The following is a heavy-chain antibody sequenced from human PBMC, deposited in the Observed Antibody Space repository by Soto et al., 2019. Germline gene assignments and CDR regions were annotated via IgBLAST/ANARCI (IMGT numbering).Heavy chain of an antibody. D-gene: IGHD3-22*01. V-gene: IGHV4-30-4*01. CDR2: IYYSGST. J-gene: IGHJ4*02. Sequence: PPETLSLTCSVSGGSISSGDYYWSWIRQPPGKGLEWIGYIYYSGSTYYNPSLKSRVTISVDTSKNQFSLKLSSVTAADTAVYYCARAGDYYDSSGYSTYFDYWGQGTLVTVSS. CDR1: GGSISSGDYY. CDR3: ARAGDYYDSSGYSTYFDY.